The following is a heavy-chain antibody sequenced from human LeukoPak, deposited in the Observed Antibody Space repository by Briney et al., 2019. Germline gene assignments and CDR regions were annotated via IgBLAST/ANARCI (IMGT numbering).Heavy chain of an antibody. CDR2: ISSSSSTI. J-gene: IGHJ4*02. CDR3: ASAGIDRGYYFDY. D-gene: IGHD2-21*01. Sequence: PGGSLRLSCAASGFTFSSYSMNWVRQAPGKGLEWVSCISSSSSTIYYADSVKGRFTISRDNAKNSLYLQMNSLRDEDTAVYYCASAGIDRGYYFDYWGQGTLVTVSS. V-gene: IGHV3-48*02. CDR1: GFTFSSYS.